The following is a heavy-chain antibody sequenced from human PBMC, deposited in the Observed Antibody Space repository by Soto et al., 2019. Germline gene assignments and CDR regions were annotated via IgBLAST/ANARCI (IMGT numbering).Heavy chain of an antibody. V-gene: IGHV3-53*01. J-gene: IGHJ6*02. Sequence: GGSLRLSCAASGFTVSSNYMSWVRQAPGKGLEWVSAIYSGGSTYYADSVKGRFTISRDNSKNTLYLQMNSLRAEDTAVYYCARDRLYDSPYYYYGMDVWGQGTTVTVSS. D-gene: IGHD3-3*01. CDR3: ARDRLYDSPYYYYGMDV. CDR1: GFTVSSNY. CDR2: IYSGGST.